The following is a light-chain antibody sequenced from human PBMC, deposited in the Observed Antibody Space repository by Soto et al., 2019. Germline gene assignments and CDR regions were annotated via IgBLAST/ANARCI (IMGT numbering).Light chain of an antibody. CDR2: DGS. J-gene: IGLJ2*01. Sequence: QSALTQPASVSGSPGQSITISCTGTSSDVGSYNLVSWYQQHPGKAPKLMIYDGSKRPSGVSNRFSGSKSGNTASLTISGLQDEDEADYYCCSYASSGTVFGGGTKLTVL. CDR3: CSYASSGTV. CDR1: SSDVGSYNL. V-gene: IGLV2-23*01.